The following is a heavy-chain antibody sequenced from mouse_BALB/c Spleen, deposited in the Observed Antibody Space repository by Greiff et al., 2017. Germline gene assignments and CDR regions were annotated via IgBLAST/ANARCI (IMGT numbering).Heavy chain of an antibody. CDR2: IDPYDSET. J-gene: IGHJ4*01. V-gene: IGHV1-52*01. D-gene: IGHD1-1*01. CDR3: GTTVVATDAMDY. CDR1: GYTFTSYW. Sequence: VQLQQSGAELVRPGTSVKLSCKASGYTFTSYWMNWVKQRPEQGLEWIGRIDPYDSETHYNQKFKDKAILTVDKSSSTAYMQLSSLTSEDSAVYYCGTTVVATDAMDYWGQGTSVTVSS.